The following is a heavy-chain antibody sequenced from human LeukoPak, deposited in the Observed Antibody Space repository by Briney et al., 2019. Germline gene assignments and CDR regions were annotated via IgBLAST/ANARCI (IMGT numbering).Heavy chain of an antibody. CDR3: ASGYCSGGTCYLVENWLDP. J-gene: IGHJ5*02. CDR2: INPNSGGT. D-gene: IGHD2-15*01. Sequence: ASVKVSCKASGYTLTAYYIYWVRQAPVQGLEWMGRINPNSGGTDYAQNFQGRVTMTRDTSISTAYMELSRLRSDDTAVYYCASGYCSGGTCYLVENWLDPWGQGTLVTVSS. V-gene: IGHV1-2*06. CDR1: GYTLTAYY.